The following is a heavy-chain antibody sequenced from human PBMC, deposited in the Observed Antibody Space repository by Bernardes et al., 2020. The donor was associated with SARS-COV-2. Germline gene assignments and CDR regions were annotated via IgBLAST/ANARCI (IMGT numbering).Heavy chain of an antibody. CDR2: ITTNGDTT. V-gene: IGHV3-64D*06. Sequence: GGSLRLSCSASGFTFTTYTMHWVRQAPGKGPEHVSAITTNGDTTYYAESVKGRFTISRDNSKNTLYLQMSSLRAEDTAVYYCVKANSGSYYGAFDIWGQGTMVTVSS. CDR1: GFTFTTYT. D-gene: IGHD1-26*01. CDR3: VKANSGSYYGAFDI. J-gene: IGHJ3*02.